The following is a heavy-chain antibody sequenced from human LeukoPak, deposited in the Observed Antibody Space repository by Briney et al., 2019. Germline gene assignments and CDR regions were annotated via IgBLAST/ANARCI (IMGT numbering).Heavy chain of an antibody. J-gene: IGHJ4*02. CDR2: INPNSGGT. D-gene: IGHD3-16*01. V-gene: IGHV1-2*06. CDR1: GYTFTSYY. Sequence: GASVKVSCKASGYTFTSYYSHWVRQAPGQGLEWMGRINPNSGGTNYAQKFQGRVTMTRDTSISAAYMELSRLRSDDTAVYYCAAAVWGSPRNFGYWGQGTLVTVSS. CDR3: AAAVWGSPRNFGY.